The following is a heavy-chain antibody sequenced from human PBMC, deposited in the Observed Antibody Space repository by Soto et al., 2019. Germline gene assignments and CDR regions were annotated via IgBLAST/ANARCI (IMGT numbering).Heavy chain of an antibody. V-gene: IGHV4-39*01. CDR2: IYYSGST. D-gene: IGHD5-18*01. CDR1: GGSISSSSYY. J-gene: IGHJ4*02. CDR3: ARPRGYSYDDYFDY. Sequence: QLQLQESGPGLVKPSETLSLTCTVSGGSISSSSYYWGWIRQPPGKGLEWIGSIYYSGSTYYNPSLKSRVTISVDTSKNQFSLKLSSVTAADTAVYYCARPRGYSYDDYFDYWGQGTLVTVSS.